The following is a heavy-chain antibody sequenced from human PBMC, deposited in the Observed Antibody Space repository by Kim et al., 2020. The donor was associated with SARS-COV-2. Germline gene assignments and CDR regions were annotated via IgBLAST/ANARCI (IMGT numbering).Heavy chain of an antibody. V-gene: IGHV3-74*01. D-gene: IGHD1-26*01. CDR2: INSDGSST. Sequence: GGSLRLSCAASGFTFSSYWMHWVRQVPGKGLVWVSRINSDGSSTSYADSVKGRFTISRDNAKNTLYLQMNSLRAEDTAVYYCVAPVGAPTWDIWGQGTMGTVSS. CDR3: VAPVGAPTWDI. J-gene: IGHJ3*02. CDR1: GFTFSSYW.